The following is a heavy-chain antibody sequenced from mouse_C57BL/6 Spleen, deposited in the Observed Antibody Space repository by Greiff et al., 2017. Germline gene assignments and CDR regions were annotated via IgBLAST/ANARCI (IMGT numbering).Heavy chain of an antibody. CDR1: GFTFSDYG. D-gene: IGHD1-1*01. CDR3: ARMGSSPYYYAMDY. Sequence: EVKLQESGGGLVKPGGSLKLSCAASGFTFSDYGMHWVRQAPEKGLEWVAYISSGSSTIYYADTVKGRFTISRDNAKNTLFLQMTSLRSEDTAMYYCARMGSSPYYYAMDYWGQGTSVTVSS. CDR2: ISSGSSTI. J-gene: IGHJ4*01. V-gene: IGHV5-17*01.